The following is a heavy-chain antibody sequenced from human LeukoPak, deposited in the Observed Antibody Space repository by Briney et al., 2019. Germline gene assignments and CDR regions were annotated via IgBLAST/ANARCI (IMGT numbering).Heavy chain of an antibody. Sequence: PGGSLRLSCAASGFTFSTYWMNWVRQAPGKGLVWVSRINFDGSSLGYADSVKGRFTISRDNAKNSLYLQMNSLRAEDTALYYCARGTLKAAATDFDYWGQGTLVTVSS. CDR3: ARGTLKAAATDFDY. D-gene: IGHD6-13*01. CDR1: GFTFSTYW. V-gene: IGHV3-74*01. J-gene: IGHJ4*02. CDR2: INFDGSSL.